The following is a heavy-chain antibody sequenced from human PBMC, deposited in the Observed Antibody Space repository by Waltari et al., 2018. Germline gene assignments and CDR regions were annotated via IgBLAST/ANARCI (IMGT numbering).Heavy chain of an antibody. CDR2: FYHSGSTKY. CDR3: AXXDXLDSSGXQPLXY. J-gene: IGHJ4*02. Sequence: VQLQQSGPGLVKPSETLSPTCTVSSVSITTYYCTWIRRPPGKGLEWIGSFYHSGSTKYNYNPSLKSRVXISVDMSKNQFSLELSSVTAAXTXLYYXAXXDXLDSSGXQPLXYWGXG. CDR1: SVSITTYY. D-gene: IGHD6-19*01. V-gene: IGHV4-59*01.